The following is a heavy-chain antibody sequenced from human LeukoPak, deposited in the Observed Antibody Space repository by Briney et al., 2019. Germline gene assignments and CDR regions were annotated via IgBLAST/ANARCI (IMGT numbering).Heavy chain of an antibody. J-gene: IGHJ3*02. CDR3: ASISSSSSVAFDI. D-gene: IGHD6-6*01. V-gene: IGHV3-7*01. Sequence: GGSLRLSCAASGFTFSSYWMSWVRQAPGKGLEWVANIKQDGSEKYYVDSVKGRFTISRDNAKNSLYLQMNSLRAEDTAVYYCASISSSSSVAFDIWGQGTMVTVSA. CDR1: GFTFSSYW. CDR2: IKQDGSEK.